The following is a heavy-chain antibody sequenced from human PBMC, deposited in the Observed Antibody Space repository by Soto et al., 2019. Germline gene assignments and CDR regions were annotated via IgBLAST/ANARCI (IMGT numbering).Heavy chain of an antibody. CDR1: GFTFSSYW. J-gene: IGHJ5*02. CDR2: INSDGSST. Sequence: PGGSLRLSCAASGFTFSSYWMHWVRQAPGKGLVWVSRINSDGSSTSYADSVKGRFTISRDNAKNTLYLQMNSLRAEDAAVYYCARPIAAAGISGFDPWGQGTLVTASS. V-gene: IGHV3-74*01. CDR3: ARPIAAAGISGFDP. D-gene: IGHD6-13*01.